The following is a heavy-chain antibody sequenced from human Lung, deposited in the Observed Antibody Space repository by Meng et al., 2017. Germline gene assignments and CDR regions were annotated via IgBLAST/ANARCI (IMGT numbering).Heavy chain of an antibody. CDR3: ARDEDISAAGKLFSDY. J-gene: IGHJ4*02. CDR2: IDPKSGDT. D-gene: IGHD6-13*01. V-gene: IGHV1-2*06. CDR1: GYHFPDYW. Sequence: VQLVQSGAEVKKPGASVKVSCKASGYHFPDYWLHWVRRAPGQGLEWMGRIDPKSGDTHYAQRFQGRVTMTGDTSISTAYMELSGLRSDDTAMYYCARDEDISAAGKLFSDYWGQGTLVTVSS.